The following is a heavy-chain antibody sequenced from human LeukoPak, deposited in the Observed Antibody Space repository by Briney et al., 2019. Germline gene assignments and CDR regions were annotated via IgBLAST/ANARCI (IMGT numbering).Heavy chain of an antibody. CDR2: VKQDGSEK. CDR3: ARNYGDNSQLGSY. D-gene: IGHD4-23*01. CDR1: GFTFSSYW. Sequence: PGGSLRLSCSASGFTFSSYWVTWVRQAPGKGLERVANVKQDGSEKNYVDSVKGRFTISRDNAKNSLFLQMNSLRTDDTAVYYCARNYGDNSQLGSYWGQGALVTVSS. J-gene: IGHJ4*02. V-gene: IGHV3-7*01.